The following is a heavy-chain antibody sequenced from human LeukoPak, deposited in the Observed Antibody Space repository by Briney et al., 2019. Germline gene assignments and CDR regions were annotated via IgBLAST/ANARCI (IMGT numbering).Heavy chain of an antibody. Sequence: SQTLSLTCAVSGGSISSGGYYWSWIRQPPGKGLEWIGEINHSGSTNYNPSLKSRVTISVDTSKNQFSLKLSSVTAADTAVYYCARGDDFWSGYCFDYWGQGTLVTVSS. CDR1: GGSISSGGYY. J-gene: IGHJ4*02. D-gene: IGHD3-3*01. CDR2: INHSGST. V-gene: IGHV4-30-2*01. CDR3: ARGDDFWSGYCFDY.